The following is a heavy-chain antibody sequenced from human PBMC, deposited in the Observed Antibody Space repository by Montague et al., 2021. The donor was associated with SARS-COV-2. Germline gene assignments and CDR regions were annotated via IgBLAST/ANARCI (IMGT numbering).Heavy chain of an antibody. CDR2: LYYSGNT. D-gene: IGHD3-9*01. V-gene: IGHV4-39*06. Sequence: SETLSLTCTVYGASIGRSTYNWGWHRPPHGQDLVWIGTLYYSGNTNYNPNMRSRVTISLDTSKNPVTLRLTSATAADTDFYYCGSDTTAYFRFDYWGRGTPISVSS. J-gene: IGHJ4*02. CDR1: GASIGRSTYN. CDR3: GSDTTAYFRFDY.